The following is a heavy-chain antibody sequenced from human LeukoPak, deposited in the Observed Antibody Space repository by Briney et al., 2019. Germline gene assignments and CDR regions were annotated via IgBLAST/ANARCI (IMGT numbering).Heavy chain of an antibody. CDR1: GFTFSSYA. J-gene: IGHJ4*02. D-gene: IGHD5-18*01. CDR3: AKDAAYSYGYLSVGKVSYFDY. Sequence: PGGSLRLSCAASGFTFSSYAMSWVRQAPGKGLEWVSAISGSGGSTYYADSVKGRFTISRDNSKNTLYLQMNSLRAEDTAVYYCAKDAAYSYGYLSVGKVSYFDYWGQGTLVTVSS. V-gene: IGHV3-23*01. CDR2: ISGSGGST.